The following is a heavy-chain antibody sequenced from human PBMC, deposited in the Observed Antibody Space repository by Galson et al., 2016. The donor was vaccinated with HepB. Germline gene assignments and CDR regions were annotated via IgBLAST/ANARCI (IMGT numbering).Heavy chain of an antibody. CDR3: AEQYCSSTSCTTGAFHM. CDR2: ISPDGGAT. Sequence: SLRLSCAASGSTFNSQHIHWVRQAPGKGLEYVSSISPDGGATSYANSVKDRFTVSRDNSKNTLYLQMGSLRAEDMAVYYCAEQYCSSTSCTTGAFHMWGQGTMVTVSS. J-gene: IGHJ3*02. CDR1: GSTFNSQH. D-gene: IGHD2-2*01. V-gene: IGHV3-64*01.